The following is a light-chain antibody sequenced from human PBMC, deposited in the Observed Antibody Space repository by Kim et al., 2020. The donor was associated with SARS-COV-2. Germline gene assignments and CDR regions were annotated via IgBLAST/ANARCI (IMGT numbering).Light chain of an antibody. Sequence: GDRVTITCRASQSINIWLAWYQQKPGKAPNLLIYDASNLETGVPSRFSGSGSGTQFTLTISSLQPDDFATYYCQEYKSHSWTFGQGTKVDIK. CDR1: QSINIW. CDR3: QEYKSHSWT. CDR2: DAS. V-gene: IGKV1-5*01. J-gene: IGKJ1*01.